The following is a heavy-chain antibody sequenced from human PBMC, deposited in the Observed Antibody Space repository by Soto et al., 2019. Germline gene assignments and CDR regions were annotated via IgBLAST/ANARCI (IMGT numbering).Heavy chain of an antibody. Sequence: SEILSLTCSVSGASVRSGDYYWSCIRQAPGKGLEWIGYIYNSGGSYYNPSLKGRLTISIDTSKSQFSLKLNSVTAADTAIYYCVGTGTTDDYWGRGTLVTVSS. CDR2: IYNSGGS. J-gene: IGHJ4*02. CDR1: GASVRSGDYY. V-gene: IGHV4-30-4*01. CDR3: VGTGTTDDY. D-gene: IGHD4-17*01.